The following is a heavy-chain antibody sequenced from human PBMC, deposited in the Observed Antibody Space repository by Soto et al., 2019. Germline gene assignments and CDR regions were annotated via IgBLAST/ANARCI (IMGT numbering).Heavy chain of an antibody. J-gene: IGHJ4*02. CDR1: GFTFNNYA. Sequence: EVQLLESGGGLVQPGGSLRLSCAASGFTFNNYAMSWVRQAPGKGLEWVSTISCSGGSTYYADSVKGRFTISRDNSKSTLYLQMNSLRAEDTAVYYCAKGGGLSYFDYWGQGTLVTVSS. D-gene: IGHD6-25*01. CDR2: ISCSGGST. CDR3: AKGGGLSYFDY. V-gene: IGHV3-23*01.